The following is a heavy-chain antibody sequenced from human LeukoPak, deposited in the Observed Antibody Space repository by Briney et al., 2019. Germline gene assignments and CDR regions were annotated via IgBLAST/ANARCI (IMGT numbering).Heavy chain of an antibody. CDR1: GFTFSSYA. D-gene: IGHD6-19*01. CDR2: ISGSGGST. J-gene: IGHJ4*02. CDR3: ARDLRVAGTGDY. Sequence: GGSLRLSCAASGFTFSSYAMSWVRQAPGKGLEWVSAISGSGGSTYYADSVKGRFTISRDNSKNTLYLQMNSLRAEDTAVYYCARDLRVAGTGDYWGQGTLVTVSS. V-gene: IGHV3-23*01.